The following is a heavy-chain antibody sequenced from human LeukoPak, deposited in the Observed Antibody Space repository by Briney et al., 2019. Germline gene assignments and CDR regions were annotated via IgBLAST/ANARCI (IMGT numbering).Heavy chain of an antibody. Sequence: SETLSLTCTVSGGSISSHYWSWIRQPPGKGLEWIGYIYYSGSTNYSPSLKSRVTISVDTSKNQFSLKLSSVTAADTAVYYCASYSSGWHFDYWGQGTLVTVSS. CDR3: ASYSSGWHFDY. J-gene: IGHJ4*02. D-gene: IGHD6-19*01. CDR2: IYYSGST. V-gene: IGHV4-59*11. CDR1: GGSISSHY.